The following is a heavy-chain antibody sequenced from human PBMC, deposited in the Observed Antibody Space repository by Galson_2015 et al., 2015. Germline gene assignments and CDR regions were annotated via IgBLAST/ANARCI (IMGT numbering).Heavy chain of an antibody. D-gene: IGHD4-17*01. CDR1: GYTFTGYY. CDR3: ARDLGGATVTMDY. CDR2: INPNSGAT. V-gene: IGHV1-2*06. Sequence: SVKVSCKASGYTFTGYYMHWVRQAPGQGLEWMGRINPNSGATHYAQKFQGSVTMTRDTSISTAYMEVSRLRSDDTAVYYCARDLGGATVTMDYWGQRTLVTVSS. J-gene: IGHJ4*02.